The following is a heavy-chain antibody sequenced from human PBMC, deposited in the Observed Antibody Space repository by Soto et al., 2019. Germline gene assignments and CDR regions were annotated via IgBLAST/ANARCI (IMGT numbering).Heavy chain of an antibody. J-gene: IGHJ4*02. D-gene: IGHD4-17*01. Sequence: VQLVESGGGLVQPGESLRLSCAGSGFTFSTYALNWVRQAPGKGLELISYISHSGTTIYYADSVRGRFTISRDNAKASLYLQMNTLRADNTAVYFNAGDLKSYGAYLRGLDYCAQVTLVAVSS. CDR1: GFTFSTYA. CDR3: AGDLKSYGAYLRGLDY. V-gene: IGHV3-48*01. CDR2: ISHSGTTI.